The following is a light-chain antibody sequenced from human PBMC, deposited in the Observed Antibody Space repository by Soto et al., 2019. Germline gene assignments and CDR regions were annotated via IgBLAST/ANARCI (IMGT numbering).Light chain of an antibody. Sequence: QSALTQPASVSGSPGQSITISCTGTSSDVGSYNLVSWYQQHPGKAPKLMIYEVTKRPSGVSNRFSGSKSGNTASLTISGLQVEDEADFYCCSYAGSGTWVFGGGTKLTVL. CDR2: EVT. J-gene: IGLJ3*02. V-gene: IGLV2-23*02. CDR3: CSYAGSGTWV. CDR1: SSDVGSYNL.